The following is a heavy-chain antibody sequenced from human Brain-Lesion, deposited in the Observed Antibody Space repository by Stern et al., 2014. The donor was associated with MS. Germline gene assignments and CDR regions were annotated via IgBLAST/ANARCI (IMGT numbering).Heavy chain of an antibody. D-gene: IGHD2-2*01. Sequence: VQLVESGAEVKKPGASVKVSCKASGYTFSSYDIPWVRQASGHGLEWMGWMNPYSGNTGYAQKFKGRVSMTSGPSISTVYMELTSLTSDDTAVYFCARAVRNQLLSEYWGQGTLVTVSS. CDR1: GYTFSSYD. V-gene: IGHV1-8*02. CDR3: ARAVRNQLLSEY. CDR2: MNPYSGNT. J-gene: IGHJ4*02.